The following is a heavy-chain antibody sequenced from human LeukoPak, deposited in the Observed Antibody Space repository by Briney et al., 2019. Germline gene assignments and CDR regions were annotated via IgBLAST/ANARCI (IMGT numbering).Heavy chain of an antibody. D-gene: IGHD3-9*01. J-gene: IGHJ4*02. CDR1: GFTFSSYG. Sequence: GRSLRLSCAASGFTFSSYGMHWARQAPGKGLEWVAVISYDGSNKYYADSVKGRFTISRDNSKNTLYLQMNSLRAEDTAVYYCAKDRKDYDILTGYYHRFDYWGQGTLVTVSS. CDR3: AKDRKDYDILTGYYHRFDY. V-gene: IGHV3-30*18. CDR2: ISYDGSNK.